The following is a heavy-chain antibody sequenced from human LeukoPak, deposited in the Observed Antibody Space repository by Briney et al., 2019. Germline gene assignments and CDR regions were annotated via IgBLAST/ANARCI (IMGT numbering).Heavy chain of an antibody. D-gene: IGHD2-2*01. CDR3: ARDLSISSTSSPSH. V-gene: IGHV1-2*02. J-gene: IGHJ4*02. CDR2: INPNSGGT. Sequence: ASVKVSCKASGYTFTGFYIHWVRQAPGQGLEWMGWINPNSGGTKYAQRFQGRVTMTRDTSISTAYMELNSLRSDDTAVYHCARDLSISSTSSPSHWGQGTLVTVSS. CDR1: GYTFTGFY.